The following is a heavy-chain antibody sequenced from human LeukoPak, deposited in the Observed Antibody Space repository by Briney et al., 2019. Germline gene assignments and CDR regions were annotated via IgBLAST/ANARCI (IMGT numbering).Heavy chain of an antibody. D-gene: IGHD3-3*01. V-gene: IGHV4-59*01. CDR1: GGSISDYY. Sequence: SETLSLTCTVSGGSISDYYWNWLRQPPGKGLEWIGYIYYSGSTTYNPSLMSRVTKSVDTAKNQFSLRVRSVTAAETAVYYCARGDFCSKSNCDLRAMDVRGKGTTVTVSS. CDR2: IYYSGST. CDR3: ARGDFCSKSNCDLRAMDV. J-gene: IGHJ6*03.